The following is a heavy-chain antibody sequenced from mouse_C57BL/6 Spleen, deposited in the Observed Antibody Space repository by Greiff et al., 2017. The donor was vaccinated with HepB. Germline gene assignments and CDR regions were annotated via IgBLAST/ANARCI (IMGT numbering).Heavy chain of an antibody. Sequence: DVKLVESGGGLVKPGGSLKLSCAASGFTFSDYGMHWVRQAPEKGLEWVAYISSGSSTIYYADTVKGRFTISRDNAKNTLFLQMTSLRSEDTAMYYCARNPYGSSYHYFDYWGQGTTLTVSS. D-gene: IGHD1-1*01. CDR1: GFTFSDYG. CDR2: ISSGSSTI. V-gene: IGHV5-17*01. CDR3: ARNPYGSSYHYFDY. J-gene: IGHJ2*01.